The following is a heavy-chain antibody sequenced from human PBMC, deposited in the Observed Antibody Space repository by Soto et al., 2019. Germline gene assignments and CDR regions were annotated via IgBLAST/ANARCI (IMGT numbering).Heavy chain of an antibody. CDR1: GGYISSGGNY. CDR2: IYYTGHT. Sequence: PSETLSLTCSVSGGYISSGGNYWSWIRQHPGKGLEWIGFIYYTGHTKYNAALKSRASISGDMSDNQFYLTLTSVTAADTAVYYCAREDINESFFDSWGPGILVTVSS. J-gene: IGHJ4*02. V-gene: IGHV4-31*03. D-gene: IGHD2-8*01. CDR3: AREDINESFFDS.